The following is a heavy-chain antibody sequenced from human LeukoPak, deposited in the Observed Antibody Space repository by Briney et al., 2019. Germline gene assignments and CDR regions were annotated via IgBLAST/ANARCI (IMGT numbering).Heavy chain of an antibody. CDR2: ISSSGSTI. CDR3: ARSMVRGVTNFDY. CDR1: GYTFSDYY. Sequence: SCKASGYTFSDYYMSWIRQAPGKGLEWVSYISSSGSTIYYADSVKGRFTISRDNAKNSLYLQMNSLRAEDTAVYYCARSMVRGVTNFDYWGQGTLVTVSS. J-gene: IGHJ4*02. D-gene: IGHD3-10*01. V-gene: IGHV3-11*01.